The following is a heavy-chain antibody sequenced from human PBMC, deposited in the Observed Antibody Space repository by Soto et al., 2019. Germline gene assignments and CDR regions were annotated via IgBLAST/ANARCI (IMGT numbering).Heavy chain of an antibody. V-gene: IGHV1-18*01. Sequence: GASVKVSCKASGYTFTSYGISWVLQAPGQGLEWMGWISAYNGNTNYAQKLQGRVTMTTDTSTSTAYMELRSLRSDDTAVYYCARGPHFDWLKIPLLDYWGQGTLVTVSS. CDR2: ISAYNGNT. J-gene: IGHJ4*02. D-gene: IGHD3-9*01. CDR1: GYTFTSYG. CDR3: ARGPHFDWLKIPLLDY.